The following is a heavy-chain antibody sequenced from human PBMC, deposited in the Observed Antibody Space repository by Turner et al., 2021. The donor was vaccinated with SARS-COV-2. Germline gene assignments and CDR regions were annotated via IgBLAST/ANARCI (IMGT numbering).Heavy chain of an antibody. CDR3: ARHDSRITNIIVVPRNWFDP. CDR1: GASIGSSRNY. Sequence: QLQLQDSGPGLVKASETLSLTCTVSGASIGSSRNYWGWIRQPPGKGLEWIGSINYSGRTYYKSSLKSRVTISVDTSKNQISLKLSTVTAADTAKYYCARHDSRITNIIVVPRNWFDPWGQGTLVTVSS. CDR2: INYSGRT. D-gene: IGHD3-22*01. J-gene: IGHJ5*02. V-gene: IGHV4-39*01.